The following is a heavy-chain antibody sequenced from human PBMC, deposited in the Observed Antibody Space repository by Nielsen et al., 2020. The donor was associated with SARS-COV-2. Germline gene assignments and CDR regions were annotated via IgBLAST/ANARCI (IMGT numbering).Heavy chain of an antibody. CDR1: GFTFSSYW. CDR2: IKQDGSEK. Sequence: GESLKISCAASGFTFSSYWMSWVRQAPGKGLEWVANIKQDGSEKYYVDSVKGRFTISRDNAKNSLYLQMNSLRAEDTAVYYCARHSGGLPAAMGGFDYWGQGTLVTVSS. D-gene: IGHD2-2*01. J-gene: IGHJ4*02. V-gene: IGHV3-7*01. CDR3: ARHSGGLPAAMGGFDY.